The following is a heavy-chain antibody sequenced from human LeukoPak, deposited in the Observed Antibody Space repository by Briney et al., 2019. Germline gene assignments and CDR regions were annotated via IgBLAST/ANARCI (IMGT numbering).Heavy chain of an antibody. J-gene: IGHJ5*02. CDR1: GGTFSSYA. CDR3: AREERAWFDP. Sequence: SVKVSCKASGGTFSSYAISWVRQAPGQGLEWMGGIIPIFGTANYAQKFQGRVTITADESTSTAYMELRSLRSDDTAVYYCAREERAWFDPWGQGTLVTVSS. CDR2: IIPIFGTA. V-gene: IGHV1-69*13.